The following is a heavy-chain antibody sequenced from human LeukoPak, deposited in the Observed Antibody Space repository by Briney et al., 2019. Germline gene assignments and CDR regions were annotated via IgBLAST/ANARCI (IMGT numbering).Heavy chain of an antibody. CDR1: GFTVSSNY. CDR3: AREKDSSSYYDAFDL. Sequence: GGSLRLSCAASGFTVSSNYMYWVRQAPGKGLEWVSVIYSGGSTYYADSVKGRFTISRHISKNTLYLQMNSLRVEDTAIYYCAREKDSSSYYDAFDLWGQGTLVTVSS. CDR2: IYSGGST. J-gene: IGHJ3*01. V-gene: IGHV3-53*04. D-gene: IGHD3-22*01.